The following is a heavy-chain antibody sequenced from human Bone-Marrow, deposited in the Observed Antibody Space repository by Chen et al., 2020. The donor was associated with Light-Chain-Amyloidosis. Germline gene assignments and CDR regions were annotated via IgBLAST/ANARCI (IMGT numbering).Heavy chain of an antibody. D-gene: IGHD1-26*01. CDR2: ISGSGNSL. V-gene: IGHV3-23*01. J-gene: IGHJ4*02. Sequence: DVQLLESGGGLVQPGGSLRLSCAASGFIFSNSAMSWVRQAPGKGLEWVSVISGSGNSLFYADSVKGRFTISRDNSKDTLSLQMNSLRDDDMAIYYCAKAIVSPGLGRQKRGYHFDSWGQGTLVTVSS. CDR1: GFIFSNSA. CDR3: AKAIVSPGLGRQKRGYHFDS.